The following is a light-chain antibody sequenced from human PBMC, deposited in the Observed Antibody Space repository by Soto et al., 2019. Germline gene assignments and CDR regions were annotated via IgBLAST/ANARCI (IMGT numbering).Light chain of an antibody. J-gene: IGKJ1*01. CDR3: QQGNTWPWT. V-gene: IGKV3D-20*02. CDR1: QSVSSSY. CDR2: AAS. Sequence: PGERVTLSCRASQSVSSSYLTWYQQKLGQAPRLLIYAASDRATGIPGRFSGSGSGTDFTLIISSLEPEDFAFYYCQQGNTWPWTFGQGTKVDIK.